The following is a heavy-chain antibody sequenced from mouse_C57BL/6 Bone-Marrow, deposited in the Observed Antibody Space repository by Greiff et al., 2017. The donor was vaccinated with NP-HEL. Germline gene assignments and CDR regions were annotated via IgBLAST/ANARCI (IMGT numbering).Heavy chain of an antibody. J-gene: IGHJ3*01. D-gene: IGHD1-1*01. CDR1: GYTFTSYW. V-gene: IGHV1-50*01. Sequence: VQLQQPGAELVKPGASVKLSCKASGYTFTSYWMQWVKQRPGQGLEWIGEIDPSDSYTNYNQKFKGKATLTVDTSSSTAYMQLSSLTSEDAAVYYCARRDYYGSSSAYWGQGTPLTVSA. CDR3: ARRDYYGSSSAY. CDR2: IDPSDSYT.